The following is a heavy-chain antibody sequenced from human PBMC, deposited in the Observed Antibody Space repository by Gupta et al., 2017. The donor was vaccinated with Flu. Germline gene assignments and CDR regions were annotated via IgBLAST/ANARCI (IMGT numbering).Heavy chain of an antibody. Sequence: APGKGLEWVSSISSSSSYIYYADSVKGRFTISRDNAKNSLYLQMNSLRAEDTAVYYCARDSEDDYGDYYLDYWGQGTLVTVSS. J-gene: IGHJ4*02. CDR3: ARDSEDDYGDYYLDY. CDR2: ISSSSSYI. D-gene: IGHD4-17*01. V-gene: IGHV3-21*01.